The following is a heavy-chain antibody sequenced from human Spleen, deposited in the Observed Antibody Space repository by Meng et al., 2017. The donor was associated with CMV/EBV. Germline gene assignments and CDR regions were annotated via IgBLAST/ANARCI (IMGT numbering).Heavy chain of an antibody. J-gene: IGHJ4*02. CDR3: AKYSAVGERLYYFDY. CDR2: ISISGSTI. V-gene: IGHV3-11*01. CDR1: GFTLSDYY. Sequence: GESLKISCTASGFTLSDYYMTWIRQVPGKGLEWVSYISISGSTIFYADSVKGRFTISRDNAKNTLYLQMNSLSAEDTAVYYCAKYSAVGERLYYFDYWGQGTLVTVSS. D-gene: IGHD2-21*01.